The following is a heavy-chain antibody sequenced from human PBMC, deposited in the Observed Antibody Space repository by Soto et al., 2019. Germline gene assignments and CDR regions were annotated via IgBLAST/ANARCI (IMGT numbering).Heavy chain of an antibody. D-gene: IGHD7-27*01. Sequence: ASVNVSCKASGYTFTSYAISGVRQAPGQGLEWMGWINPYNGGTDYAQKFQGRVTLTRDTSTSTVYMDLNSLTFDDTAVYYCVRELVPGNWGWFDSWGQGTLVTVSS. CDR3: VRELVPGNWGWFDS. V-gene: IGHV1-18*01. CDR1: GYTFTSYA. CDR2: INPYNGGT. J-gene: IGHJ5*01.